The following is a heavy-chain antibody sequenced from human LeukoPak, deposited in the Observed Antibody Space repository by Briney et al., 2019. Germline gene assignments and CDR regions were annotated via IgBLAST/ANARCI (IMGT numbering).Heavy chain of an antibody. J-gene: IGHJ4*02. CDR3: AKDLRGGCSSTSCYPPGY. V-gene: IGHV3-23*01. Sequence: GASLRLSCAASGFTFSNYAMSWVRQAPGKGLEWVSVITGNGVSTFYADSVKGRFTISRDNSKNTLYLQMNSLRAEDTAVYFCAKDLRGGCSSTSCYPPGYWGQGTLVTVSS. CDR2: ITGNGVST. CDR1: GFTFSNYA. D-gene: IGHD2-2*01.